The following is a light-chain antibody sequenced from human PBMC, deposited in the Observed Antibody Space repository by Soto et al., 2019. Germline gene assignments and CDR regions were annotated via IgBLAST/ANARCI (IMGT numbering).Light chain of an antibody. Sequence: EIVMTQSPATLSVSPGERATLSCRASQTVSTNLAWYQQKPGQAPRLLIYAASIRVTGIPPRFSGSGSATEFTLTISSLQSEDFAVYYCQQFNNWPQTFGQGTRMEIK. CDR2: AAS. CDR1: QTVSTN. V-gene: IGKV3-15*01. CDR3: QQFNNWPQT. J-gene: IGKJ5*01.